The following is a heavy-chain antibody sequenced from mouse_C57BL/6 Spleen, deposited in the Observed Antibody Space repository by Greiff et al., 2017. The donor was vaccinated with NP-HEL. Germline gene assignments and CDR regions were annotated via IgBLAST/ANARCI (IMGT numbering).Heavy chain of an antibody. D-gene: IGHD2-3*01. J-gene: IGHJ3*01. Sequence: EVQGVESGEGLVKPGGSLKLSCAASGFTFSSYAMSWVRQTPEKRLEWVAYISSGGDYIYYADTVKGRFTISRDNARNTLYLQMSSLKSEDTAMYYCTRDWGWFRFAYWGQGTLVTVSA. CDR1: GFTFSSYA. CDR2: ISSGGDYI. V-gene: IGHV5-9-1*02. CDR3: TRDWGWFRFAY.